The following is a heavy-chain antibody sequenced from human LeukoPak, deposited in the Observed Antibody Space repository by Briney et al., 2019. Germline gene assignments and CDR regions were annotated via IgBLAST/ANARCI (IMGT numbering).Heavy chain of an antibody. CDR3: AKEYSSSWNLNNYFDY. V-gene: IGHV3-11*04. J-gene: IGHJ4*02. CDR2: ISSSGSTI. Sequence: GGSLRLSCAASGFTFSDYYMSWIRQAPGKGLEWVSYISSSGSTIYYADSVKGRFTISRDNAKNTLYLQMDSLRAEDTAVYYCAKEYSSSWNLNNYFDYWGQGTLVTVSS. CDR1: GFTFSDYY. D-gene: IGHD6-13*01.